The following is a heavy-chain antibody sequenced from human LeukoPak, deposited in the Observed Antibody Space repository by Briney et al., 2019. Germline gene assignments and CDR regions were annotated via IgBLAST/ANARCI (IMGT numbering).Heavy chain of an antibody. D-gene: IGHD3-10*01. V-gene: IGHV4-30-2*01. CDR2: INHSGST. Sequence: SQTLSLTCAVSGGSISSGGYSWSWIRQPPGKGLEWIGEINHSGSTNYNPSLKSRVTISVDTSKNQFSLKLSSVTAADTAVYYCARVSGTMVRGVIPYYFDYWGQGTLVTVSS. CDR3: ARVSGTMVRGVIPYYFDY. J-gene: IGHJ4*02. CDR1: GGSISSGGYS.